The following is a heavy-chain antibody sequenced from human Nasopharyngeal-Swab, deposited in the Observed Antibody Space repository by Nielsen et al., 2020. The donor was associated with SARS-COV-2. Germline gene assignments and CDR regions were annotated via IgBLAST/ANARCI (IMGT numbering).Heavy chain of an antibody. V-gene: IGHV4-61*02. CDR2: IYFSWST. J-gene: IGHJ5*02. Sequence: SETLSLPCPVSGGSIRRDHYYWSWIRQPAGKGLEWIGRIYFSWSTNYSPSLKSRVTISVDTSKNQFSLKLSSVTAADTAVYYCARAGIATPGSSWFDPWGQGALVTVSS. CDR3: ARAGIATPGSSWFDP. D-gene: IGHD6-13*01. CDR1: GGSIRRDHYY.